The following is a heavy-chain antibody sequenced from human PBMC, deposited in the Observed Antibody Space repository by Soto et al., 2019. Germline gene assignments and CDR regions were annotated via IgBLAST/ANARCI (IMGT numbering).Heavy chain of an antibody. Sequence: ASVKVSCKASGYTFTSYVMHWVRQAPGQRLEWMGWINAGNGNTKYSQKFQGRVTITRDTSASTAYMELSSLRSEDTAVYYCARGLVDSSWYGEDYWGQGTLVTVSS. CDR2: INAGNGNT. J-gene: IGHJ4*02. V-gene: IGHV1-3*01. CDR3: ARGLVDSSWYGEDY. D-gene: IGHD6-13*01. CDR1: GYTFTSYV.